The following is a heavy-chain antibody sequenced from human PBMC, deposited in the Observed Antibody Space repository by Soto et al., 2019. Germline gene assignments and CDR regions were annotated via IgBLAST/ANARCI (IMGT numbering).Heavy chain of an antibody. CDR1: GDSVTSHY. Sequence: LETLSLTCSFSGDSVTSHYLTWIRQSPEKGLEWIGYIYYSGSTYYNPSPKSRVTISVDTSKNQFSLKLSSVTAADTAVYYCARDRYGYLDYYYGMDVWGQGTTVTVSS. CDR2: IYYSGST. D-gene: IGHD5-18*01. V-gene: IGHV4-59*02. J-gene: IGHJ6*02. CDR3: ARDRYGYLDYYYGMDV.